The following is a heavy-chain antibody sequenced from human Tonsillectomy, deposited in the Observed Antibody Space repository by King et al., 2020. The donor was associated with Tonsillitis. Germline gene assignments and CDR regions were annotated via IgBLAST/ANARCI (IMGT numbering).Heavy chain of an antibody. CDR2: ISSSGRTI. D-gene: IGHD3-22*01. CDR3: AREGIDYYDSSGYYRVDAFDI. CDR1: GFTFSSYE. Sequence: QLVQSGGGLVQPGGSLRLSCAASGFTFSSYEMNWVRQAPGKGLEWVSYISSSGRTIYYADSVKGRFTISIDNAKNSLYLQMNSLRAEDTAVYYCAREGIDYYDSSGYYRVDAFDIWGQGTMVTVSS. J-gene: IGHJ3*02. V-gene: IGHV3-48*03.